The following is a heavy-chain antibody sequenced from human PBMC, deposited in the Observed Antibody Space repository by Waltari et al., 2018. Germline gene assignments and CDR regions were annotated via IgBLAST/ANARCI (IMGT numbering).Heavy chain of an antibody. Sequence: QVQLQESGPGLVKPSQTLSLTCTVSGGSISSGSYYCSWIRQPAGKGLEWIGRIYTSGSTNYNPSLKSRVTISVDTSKNQFSLKLSSVTAADTAVYYCAGSDYGDYVFDYWGQGTLVTVSS. CDR3: AGSDYGDYVFDY. J-gene: IGHJ4*02. V-gene: IGHV4-61*02. D-gene: IGHD4-17*01. CDR2: IYTSGST. CDR1: GGSISSGSYY.